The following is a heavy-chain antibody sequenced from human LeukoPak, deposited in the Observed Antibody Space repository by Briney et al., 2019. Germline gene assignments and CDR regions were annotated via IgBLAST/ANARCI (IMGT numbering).Heavy chain of an antibody. CDR3: AMNTMVRGVMIMDV. CDR2: ISGSGGST. D-gene: IGHD3-10*01. Sequence: GGSLRLSCAASGFTFSSYAMSWVRQAPGKGLEWVSAISGSGGSTYYADSVKGRFTISRDNSKNTLYLQMNSLRAEDTAVYYCAMNTMVRGVMIMDVWGKGTTVTISS. V-gene: IGHV3-23*01. J-gene: IGHJ6*03. CDR1: GFTFSSYA.